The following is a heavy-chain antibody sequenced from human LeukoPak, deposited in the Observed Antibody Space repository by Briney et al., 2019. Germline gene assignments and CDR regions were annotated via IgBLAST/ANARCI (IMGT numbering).Heavy chain of an antibody. V-gene: IGHV1-46*01. CDR1: GYTFTSYY. J-gene: IGHJ5*02. D-gene: IGHD1-26*01. CDR2: INPSGGST. Sequence: GASVKVSFKASGYTFTSYYMHWVRQAPGQGLEWMGIINPSGGSTSYAQKFQGRVTMTRDTSTSTVYMELSSLRSEDTAVYYCARGEAPRGSSHNWFDPWGQGTLVTVSS. CDR3: ARGEAPRGSSHNWFDP.